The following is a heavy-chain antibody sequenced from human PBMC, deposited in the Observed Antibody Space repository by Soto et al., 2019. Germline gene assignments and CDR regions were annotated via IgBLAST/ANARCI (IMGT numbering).Heavy chain of an antibody. Sequence: GGSLRLSCAASGFTFSSYGMHWVRQAPGKGLEWVAVISYDGSNKYYADSVKGRFTISRDNSKNTLYLQMNSLRAEDTAVYYCANYGPDLLPDYWGQGTLVTVSS. J-gene: IGHJ4*02. CDR1: GFTFSSYG. CDR2: ISYDGSNK. V-gene: IGHV3-30*18. D-gene: IGHD3-10*01. CDR3: ANYGPDLLPDY.